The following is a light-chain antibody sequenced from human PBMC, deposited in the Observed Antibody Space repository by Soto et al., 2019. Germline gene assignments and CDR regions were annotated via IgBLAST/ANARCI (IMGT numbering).Light chain of an antibody. CDR2: DAS. CDR3: QQYANLPLT. CDR1: QDITNY. V-gene: IGKV1-33*01. J-gene: IGKJ4*01. Sequence: DIQMTQSPSSLSASVGDRVTITCQASQDITNYLNWYQQKPGKAPKLLIYDASYLETGVPSRFSGSGSGTDFTCTISSLQPEDIATYYCQQYANLPLTFGGGTKVEIK.